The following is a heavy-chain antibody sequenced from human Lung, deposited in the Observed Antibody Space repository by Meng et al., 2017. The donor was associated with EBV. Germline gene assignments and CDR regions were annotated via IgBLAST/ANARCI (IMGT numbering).Heavy chain of an antibody. CDR3: AHLITARPFDY. Sequence: QITLKGSVPALVKPTQTLTLTCSFSGFSLSSRGVGVCWNRQPPGKALEWLALIYWDDDKRYNPSLKSRLTITKDTSKNQVVLTVTNMDPVDTATYYCAHLITARPFDYWGQGTLVTVSS. J-gene: IGHJ4*02. D-gene: IGHD6-6*01. CDR2: IYWDDDK. CDR1: GFSLSSRGVG. V-gene: IGHV2-5*02.